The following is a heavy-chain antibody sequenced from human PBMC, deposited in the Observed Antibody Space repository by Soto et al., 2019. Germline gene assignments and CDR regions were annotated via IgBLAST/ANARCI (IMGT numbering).Heavy chain of an antibody. CDR3: TTDPNKTGITGTGGMDV. J-gene: IGHJ6*02. CDR2: IKSKTDGGTT. D-gene: IGHD1-20*01. Sequence: GGSLRLSCAASGFTFSNAWMNWVRQAPGKGLEWVGRIKSKTDGGTTDYAAPVKGRFTISRDDSKNTLYLQMNSLKTEDTAVYYCTTDPNKTGITGTGGMDVWGQGTTVTVSS. V-gene: IGHV3-15*07. CDR1: GFTFSNAW.